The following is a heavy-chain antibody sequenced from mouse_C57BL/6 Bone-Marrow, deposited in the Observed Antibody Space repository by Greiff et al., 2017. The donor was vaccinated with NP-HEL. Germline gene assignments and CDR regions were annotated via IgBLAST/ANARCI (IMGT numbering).Heavy chain of an antibody. J-gene: IGHJ4*01. CDR2: ISDGGSYT. D-gene: IGHD4-1*02. V-gene: IGHV5-4*01. CDR1: GFTFSSYA. Sequence: VQLKESGGGLVKPGGSLKLSCAASGFTFSSYAMSWVRQTPEKRLEWVATISDGGSYTYYPDNVKGRFTISRDNAKNNLYLQMSHLKSEDTAMYYCAREGNWDYAMDYWGQGTSVTVSS. CDR3: AREGNWDYAMDY.